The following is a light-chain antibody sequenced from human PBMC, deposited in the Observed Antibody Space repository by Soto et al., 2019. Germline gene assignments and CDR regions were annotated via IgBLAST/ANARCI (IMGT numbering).Light chain of an antibody. CDR2: EVT. Sequence: QSVLTQPASVSGSPGQSITISCTGTSSDVGGYNLVSWYQQHPGKAPKFMIYEVTKRPSGVSNRFSGSKSGNTASLTISGLQAEDEADYYCCSYGGRRTLVFGGGTQLTVL. CDR1: SSDVGGYNL. CDR3: CSYGGRRTLV. J-gene: IGLJ3*02. V-gene: IGLV2-23*02.